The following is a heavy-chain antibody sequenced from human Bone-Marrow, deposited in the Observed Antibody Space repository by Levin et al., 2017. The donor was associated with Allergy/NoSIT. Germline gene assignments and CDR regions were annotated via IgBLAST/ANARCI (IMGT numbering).Heavy chain of an antibody. Sequence: PGGSLRLSCAASGFTFSSHAMSWVRQAPGKGLEWVSLITGSSSSTYYADSVKGRFTISRDNSKNTLYLHMNSLRADDTAVYYCAKDQDSSGWYGADYFDSWGQGVLVTVSS. CDR2: ITGSSSST. J-gene: IGHJ4*02. D-gene: IGHD6-19*01. CDR3: AKDQDSSGWYGADYFDS. V-gene: IGHV3-23*01. CDR1: GFTFSSHA.